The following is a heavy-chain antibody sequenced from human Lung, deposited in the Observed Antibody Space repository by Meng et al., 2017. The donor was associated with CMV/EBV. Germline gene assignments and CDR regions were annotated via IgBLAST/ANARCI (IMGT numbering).Heavy chain of an antibody. Sequence: ASVXVSXKASGYTFTRYDINWVRQAAGQGLEWMGWMNTNSGNTGYAQNFQGRVTMTRNTATGTAYMELTSLKSEDMAVYYCAREEILVEASAVGRAKYYYSGMDAWXQGTTVTVSS. J-gene: IGHJ6*02. CDR3: AREEILVEASAVGRAKYYYSGMDA. D-gene: IGHD2-15*01. CDR2: MNTNSGNT. V-gene: IGHV1-8*01. CDR1: GYTFTRYD.